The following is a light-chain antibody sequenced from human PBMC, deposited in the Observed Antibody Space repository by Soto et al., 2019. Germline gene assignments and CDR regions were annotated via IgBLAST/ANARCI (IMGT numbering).Light chain of an antibody. CDR2: GAS. Sequence: EIVMTQSPATLSVSPGERATLSCRASQSISSELAWYQQRPGQPPRLLIYGASTRATGVPDRFTGSVSGSDFTITISGLQSEDFAVYYCQQGHTWPLTFCQGNRLEI. J-gene: IGKJ2*01. CDR3: QQGHTWPLT. CDR1: QSISSE. V-gene: IGKV3-15*01.